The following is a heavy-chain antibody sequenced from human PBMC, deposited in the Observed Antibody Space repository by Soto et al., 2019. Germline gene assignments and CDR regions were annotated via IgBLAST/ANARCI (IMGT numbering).Heavy chain of an antibody. CDR1: GFSFSSDS. CDR2: ISSSGSFM. J-gene: IGHJ5*01. CDR3: ERDPQSATTLDWFDS. D-gene: IGHD1-1*01. Sequence: GGSLRLSCAASGFSFSSDSMGWVRQAPGKGLEWVASISSSGSFMNYADSVKGRFTISRDNAKNSLYLQMRSLKDEDTAVYYCERDPQSATTLDWFDSWGQGTLVTVSS. V-gene: IGHV3-21*01.